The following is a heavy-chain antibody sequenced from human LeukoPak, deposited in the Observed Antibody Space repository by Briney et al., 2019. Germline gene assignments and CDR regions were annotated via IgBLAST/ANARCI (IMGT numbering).Heavy chain of an antibody. Sequence: SVKVSCKASGGTFSSYAISWVRQAHGQGLEWMGRIIPILGIANYAQKFQGRVTITADKSTSTAYMELSSLRSEDTAVYYCARDSRYSYGSRDYWGQGTLVTVSS. D-gene: IGHD5-18*01. CDR2: IIPILGIA. V-gene: IGHV1-69*04. CDR1: GGTFSSYA. CDR3: ARDSRYSYGSRDY. J-gene: IGHJ4*02.